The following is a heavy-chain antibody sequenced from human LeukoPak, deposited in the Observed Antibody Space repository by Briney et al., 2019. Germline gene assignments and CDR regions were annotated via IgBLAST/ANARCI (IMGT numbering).Heavy chain of an antibody. J-gene: IGHJ6*02. CDR3: ARDGTGDLSDYYYGMDV. D-gene: IGHD7-27*01. Sequence: GGSLRLSCAASGFTFSSYAMSWVRQAPGKGLEWVSAISGSGGSTYYADSVKGRFTISRDNAKNTLYLQMNSLRAEDTAVYYCARDGTGDLSDYYYGMDVWGQGTTVTVSS. CDR1: GFTFSSYA. V-gene: IGHV3-23*01. CDR2: ISGSGGST.